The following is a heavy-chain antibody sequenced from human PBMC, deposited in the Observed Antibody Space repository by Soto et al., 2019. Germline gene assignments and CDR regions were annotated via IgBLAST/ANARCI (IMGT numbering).Heavy chain of an antibody. D-gene: IGHD3-10*01. V-gene: IGHV3-23*01. Sequence: GSLRLSCAASGFTLQNYAMAWVRQAPGKGLEWVSTLIGGHYGTAYSYSVKGRFTVSRDNSKNCLYLQMNSLGVEDTAMYFCAKGKSTGDIDWFDPWGKGSLVTVSS. J-gene: IGHJ5*02. CDR3: AKGKSTGDIDWFDP. CDR1: GFTLQNYA. CDR2: LIGGHYGT.